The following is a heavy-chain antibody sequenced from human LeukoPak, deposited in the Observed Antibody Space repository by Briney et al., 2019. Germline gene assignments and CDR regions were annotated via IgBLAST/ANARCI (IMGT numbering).Heavy chain of an antibody. J-gene: IGHJ4*02. V-gene: IGHV3-66*01. CDR2: IYSGGST. CDR3: ARSIAAAGTIDY. Sequence: GGSLRLSCAASGFTVSSNYMSWVRQAPGKGLERVSVIYSGGSTYYADSVKGRFTISRDNSKNTLYLQMNSLRAEDTAVYYCARSIAAAGTIDYWGQGTLVTVSS. D-gene: IGHD6-13*01. CDR1: GFTVSSNY.